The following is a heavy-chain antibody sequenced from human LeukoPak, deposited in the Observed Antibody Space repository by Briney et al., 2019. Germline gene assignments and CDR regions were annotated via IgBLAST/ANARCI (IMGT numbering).Heavy chain of an antibody. D-gene: IGHD2-2*01. V-gene: IGHV1-2*02. CDR2: INPNSGGT. Sequence: GASVKVSCKASGGTFSSYAISWVRQAPGQGLEWMGWINPNSGGTNYAQKFQGRVTMTRDTSISTAYMELSRLRSDDTAVYYCARFIVVVPAAPEGVDYWGQGTLVTVSS. J-gene: IGHJ4*02. CDR3: ARFIVVVPAAPEGVDY. CDR1: GGTFSSYA.